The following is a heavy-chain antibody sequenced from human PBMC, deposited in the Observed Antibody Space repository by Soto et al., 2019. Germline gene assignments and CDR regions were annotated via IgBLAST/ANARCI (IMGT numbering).Heavy chain of an antibody. V-gene: IGHV1-46*02. CDR1: GYNFNQYY. J-gene: IGHJ4*02. CDR2: INLRGGTT. D-gene: IGHD4-17*01. CDR3: ARGPDDSDVPRWDH. Sequence: QVQLVQSGPEVRKPGASVRLSCATSGYNFNQYYIHWVRQAPGQGLEWMGIINLRGGTTEYAHKFRGRVTVTGDTSTRTDYMELSSMRSEDTAVYFCARGPDDSDVPRWDHWGQGPLITVSS.